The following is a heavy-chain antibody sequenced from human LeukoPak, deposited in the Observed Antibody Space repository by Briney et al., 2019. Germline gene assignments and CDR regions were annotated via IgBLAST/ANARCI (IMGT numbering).Heavy chain of an antibody. V-gene: IGHV3-23*01. D-gene: IGHD4-17*01. Sequence: GGSLRLSCAASRFTGPPFSSHWMHWVRQAPGKGLEWVSAISGSGGSTYYADSVKGRFTISRDNSKNTLYLQMNSLRAEDTAVYYCAKPVTVTPAYDYWGQGTLVTVSS. CDR2: ISGSGGST. CDR1: RFTGPPFSSHW. CDR3: AKPVTVTPAYDY. J-gene: IGHJ4*02.